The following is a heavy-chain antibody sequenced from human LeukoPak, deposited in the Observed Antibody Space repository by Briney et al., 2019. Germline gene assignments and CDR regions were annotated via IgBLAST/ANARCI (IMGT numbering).Heavy chain of an antibody. D-gene: IGHD5-12*01. CDR3: ARENSGYDLGYYYYYGMDV. CDR2: ISAYNGNT. Sequence: ASVKVSFKASGYTFTSYGISWVRQAPGQGLEWMGWISAYNGNTNYAQKLQGRVTMTTDTSTSTAYMELRSLRSDDTAVYYCARENSGYDLGYYYYYGMDVWGQGTTVTVSS. V-gene: IGHV1-18*01. CDR1: GYTFTSYG. J-gene: IGHJ6*02.